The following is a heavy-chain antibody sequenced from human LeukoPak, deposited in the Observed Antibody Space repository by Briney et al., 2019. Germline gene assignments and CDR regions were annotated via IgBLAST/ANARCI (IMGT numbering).Heavy chain of an antibody. J-gene: IGHJ1*01. Sequence: GWSLRLSCAASGFTFSSYAMHWVRQAPGKGLEWVSAISGSGGSTYYADSVKGRFTISRDNSKNTLYLQMNSLRAEDTAVYYCAKDGAVAGIVAEYFQHWGQGTLVTVSS. CDR2: ISGSGGST. V-gene: IGHV3-23*01. D-gene: IGHD6-19*01. CDR1: GFTFSSYA. CDR3: AKDGAVAGIVAEYFQH.